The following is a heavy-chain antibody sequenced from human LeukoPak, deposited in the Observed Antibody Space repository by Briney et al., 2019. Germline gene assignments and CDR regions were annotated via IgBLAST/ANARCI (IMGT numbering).Heavy chain of an antibody. Sequence: ASVKVSCSVSDYPFTVTYMHWMRHAPGQGLEWMGWINPDNGDTRYAQRFHGRVTMTRDTSISTAYMEVTGLKSDDSAVYYCALSIQAASIPAFDYWGQGTLVTVSS. J-gene: IGHJ4*02. CDR2: INPDNGDT. CDR3: ALSIQAASIPAFDY. V-gene: IGHV1-2*02. D-gene: IGHD2/OR15-2a*01. CDR1: DYPFTVTY.